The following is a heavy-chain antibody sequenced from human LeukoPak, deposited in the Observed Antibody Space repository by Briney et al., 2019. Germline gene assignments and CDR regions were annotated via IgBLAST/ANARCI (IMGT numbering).Heavy chain of an antibody. CDR3: ARDYPSAMVENNWFDP. CDR2: IRYDGSNK. J-gene: IGHJ5*02. Sequence: GGSLRLSCAASGFTFSSYGMHWVRQAPGKGLEWVAFIRYDGSNKYYADSVKGRFTISRDNSKNTLYLQMNSLRAEDTAVYYCARDYPSAMVENNWFDPWGQGTLVTVSS. CDR1: GFTFSSYG. V-gene: IGHV3-30*02. D-gene: IGHD5-18*01.